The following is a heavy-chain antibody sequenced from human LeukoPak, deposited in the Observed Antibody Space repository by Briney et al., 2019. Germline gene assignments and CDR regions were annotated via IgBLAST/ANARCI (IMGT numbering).Heavy chain of an antibody. CDR2: IIPIFGTA. CDR3: ARDSSSWYWLDP. J-gene: IGHJ5*02. V-gene: IGHV1-69*13. D-gene: IGHD6-13*01. Sequence: ASVKVSCKASGGTFSSYAISWVRQAPGQGLEWMGGIIPIFGTANYAQKFQGRVTITADESTSTAYMELSSLRSEDTAVYYCARDSSSWYWLDPWGQGTLVTVSS. CDR1: GGTFSSYA.